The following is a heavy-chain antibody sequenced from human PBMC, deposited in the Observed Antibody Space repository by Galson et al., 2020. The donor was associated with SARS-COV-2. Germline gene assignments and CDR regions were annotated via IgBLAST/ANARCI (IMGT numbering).Heavy chain of an antibody. CDR3: ARGILWFGELLVGADY. CDR1: GFPFSSYA. D-gene: IGHD3-10*01. V-gene: IGHV3-30-3*01. Sequence: GESLQISCAASGFPFSSYAMHWVRQAPGKGLEWVAVISYDGSNKYYADSVKGRFTISRDNSKNTLYLQMNSLRAEDTAVYYCARGILWFGELLVGADYWGQGTLVTVSS. CDR2: ISYDGSNK. J-gene: IGHJ4*02.